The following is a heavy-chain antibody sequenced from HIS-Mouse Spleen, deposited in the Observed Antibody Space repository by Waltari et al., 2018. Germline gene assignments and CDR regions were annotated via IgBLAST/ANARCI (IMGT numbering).Heavy chain of an antibody. J-gene: IGHJ2*01. CDR3: AREIPYSSSWYDWYFDL. Sequence: QLQLQESGPGLVKPSETLSLTCTVSGGSISSSSYYWGWIRQPPGKGLEWIGSIYYSGNTASNPSLKSRVTISVDTSKNQFSLKLSSVTAADTAVYYCAREIPYSSSWYDWYFDLWGRGTLVTVSS. CDR2: IYYSGNT. CDR1: GGSISSSSYY. D-gene: IGHD6-13*01. V-gene: IGHV4-39*07.